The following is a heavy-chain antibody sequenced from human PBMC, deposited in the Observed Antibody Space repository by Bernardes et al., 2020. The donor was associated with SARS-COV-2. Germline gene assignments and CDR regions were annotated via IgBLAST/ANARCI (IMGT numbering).Heavy chain of an antibody. J-gene: IGHJ5*02. D-gene: IGHD3-10*01. CDR1: GFTFSDDA. CDR3: ARDTFIFTVSTSVGGFDP. CDR2: ISDDGSNG. Sequence: GGSLRLSCTASGFTFSDDALHWVRKAPGMGLEWISIISDDGSNGYYAASVKGRFTISRDNSKNTLYLQMNSLIAEDTAVYYCARDTFIFTVSTSVGGFDPWGQGTLVTVSS. V-gene: IGHV3-30*04.